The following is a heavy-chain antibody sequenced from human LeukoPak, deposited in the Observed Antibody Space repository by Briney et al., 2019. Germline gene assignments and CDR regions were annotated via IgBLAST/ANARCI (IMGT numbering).Heavy chain of an antibody. V-gene: IGHV3-21*06. CDR2: ISGSSDDI. J-gene: IGHJ6*03. Sequence: GGSLRLSCAASGFTFNDYGMSWVRQAPGKGLEWVSFISGSSDDIYYADSVKGRFTISRDNAKNSLFLQMNSLGVEDTAVYYCARDLRSSPPYFLYYMDVWGKGTTVTVSS. CDR3: ARDLRSSPPYFLYYMDV. D-gene: IGHD2/OR15-2a*01. CDR1: GFTFNDYG.